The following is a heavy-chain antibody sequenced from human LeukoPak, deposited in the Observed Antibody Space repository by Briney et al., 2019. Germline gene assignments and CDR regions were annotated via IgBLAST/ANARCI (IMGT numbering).Heavy chain of an antibody. J-gene: IGHJ3*02. CDR3: AREIVGYDAFDI. CDR2: IRQDGNIK. CDR1: EFTLGSYW. Sequence: PGGSLRLSCTASEFTLGSYWVSWVRKTPAKGLEWMANIRQDGNIKYYVDSVRGRFSISRDNAKNSLYLQMNNLRVDDTALYYCAREIVGYDAFDIWGQGTMVTVSS. D-gene: IGHD1-1*01. V-gene: IGHV3-7*01.